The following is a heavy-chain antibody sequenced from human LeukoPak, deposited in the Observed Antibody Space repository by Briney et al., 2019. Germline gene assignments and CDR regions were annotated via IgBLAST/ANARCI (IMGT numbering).Heavy chain of an antibody. J-gene: IGHJ4*02. Sequence: PSETLSLTCAVYGGSFSGYYWSWIRQPPGKGLEWIGEINHSGSTNYNPSLKSRVTISVDTSKNQFSLKLSSVTAADTAVYYCATELGFYFDYWGQGTLVTVSS. CDR3: ATELGFYFDY. V-gene: IGHV4-34*01. D-gene: IGHD7-27*01. CDR1: GGSFSGYY. CDR2: INHSGST.